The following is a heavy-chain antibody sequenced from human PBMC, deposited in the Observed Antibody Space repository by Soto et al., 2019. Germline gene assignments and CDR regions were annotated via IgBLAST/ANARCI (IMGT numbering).Heavy chain of an antibody. J-gene: IGHJ4*02. D-gene: IGHD6-19*01. CDR1: GFTFSSYW. CDR3: ARYSSGWNAFDY. V-gene: IGHV3-74*01. Sequence: GGSLRLSCAASGFTFSSYWVHWVRQAPGKGLVWVSRINSDGSSTSYADSVKGRFTISRDNAKNTLYLQMNSLRAEDTAVYYCARYSSGWNAFDYWGQGTLVTVSS. CDR2: INSDGSST.